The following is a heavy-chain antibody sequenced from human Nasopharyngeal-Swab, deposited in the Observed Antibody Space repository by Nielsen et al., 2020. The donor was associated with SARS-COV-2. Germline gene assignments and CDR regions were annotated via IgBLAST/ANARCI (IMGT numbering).Heavy chain of an antibody. Sequence: GESLKISCKGSGYSFTSYWIGWVRQMPGKGLEWMGIIYPGDSDTRYSPSFQGQVTISADKSISTAYLQWSSLKASDTAMYYCARQALGRDGYINPDYWGQGTLATVSS. D-gene: IGHD5-24*01. CDR3: ARQALGRDGYINPDY. CDR2: IYPGDSDT. V-gene: IGHV5-51*01. J-gene: IGHJ4*02. CDR1: GYSFTSYW.